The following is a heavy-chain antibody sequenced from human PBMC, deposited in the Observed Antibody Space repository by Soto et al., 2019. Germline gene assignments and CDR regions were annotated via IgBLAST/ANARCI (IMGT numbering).Heavy chain of an antibody. J-gene: IGHJ5*02. CDR2: INAGNGNT. Sequence: ASVKVSCKASGYTFTSYAMHWVRQAPGQRLEWMGWINAGNGNTKYSQKFQGRVTITRDTSASTAYMELSSLRSEDTAVYYCARESSGTYYKVDWFDTWGQGTLVTVSS. V-gene: IGHV1-3*01. D-gene: IGHD3-10*01. CDR3: ARESSGTYYKVDWFDT. CDR1: GYTFTSYA.